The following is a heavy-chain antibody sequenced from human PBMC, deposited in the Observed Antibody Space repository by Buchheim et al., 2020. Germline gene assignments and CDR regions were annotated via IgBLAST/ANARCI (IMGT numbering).Heavy chain of an antibody. V-gene: IGHV4-34*01. D-gene: IGHD3-3*01. CDR1: GGSFSGYY. CDR3: ARGRGPPEFTIFGVVITYFDY. CDR2: INHSGST. J-gene: IGHJ4*02. Sequence: QVQLQQWGAGLLKPSETLSLTCAVYGGSFSGYYWSWIRQPPGKGLEWIGEINHSGSTNYNPSLKSRVTISVDTSKNQFSLKLSSVTAADTAVYYCARGRGPPEFTIFGVVITYFDYWGQGTL.